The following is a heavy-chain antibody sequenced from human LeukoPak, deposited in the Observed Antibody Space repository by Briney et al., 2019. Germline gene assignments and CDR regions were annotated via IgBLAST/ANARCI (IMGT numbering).Heavy chain of an antibody. CDR1: RFIFSTNS. CDR3: ARGGGFDY. J-gene: IGHJ4*02. V-gene: IGHV3-48*04. D-gene: IGHD3-16*01. CDR2: ISSSSSTI. Sequence: GGSLRLSCAASRFIFSTNSMNWVRQAPGKGLEWVSYISSSSSTIYYAVSVKGRFTISRDNAKNSLYLQMNSLRAEDTAVYYCARGGGFDYWGQGILVTVSS.